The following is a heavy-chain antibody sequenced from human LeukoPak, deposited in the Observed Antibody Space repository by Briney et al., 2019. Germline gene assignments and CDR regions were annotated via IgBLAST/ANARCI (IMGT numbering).Heavy chain of an antibody. J-gene: IGHJ4*02. D-gene: IGHD3-22*01. Sequence: GGSLRLSCAASGFTFSSYGMNWVRQAPGKGLEWVSYISSSGSTIYYADSVKGRFTISRDNAKNSLYLQMNSLRAEDTAVYYCARSYYYDSSGYSPFDYWGQGTLVTVSS. CDR3: ARSYYYDSSGYSPFDY. CDR2: ISSSGSTI. CDR1: GFTFSSYG. V-gene: IGHV3-48*04.